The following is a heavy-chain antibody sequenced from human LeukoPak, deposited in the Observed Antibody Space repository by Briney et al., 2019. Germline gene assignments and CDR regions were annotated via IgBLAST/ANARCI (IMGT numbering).Heavy chain of an antibody. V-gene: IGHV3-74*01. CDR2: IKTDGSII. Sequence: GGSLRLSCAASGFIFSNYWMHWVRQAPGKGLVWVSRIKTDGSIISYADSVKGRFTISRDNAENTLYLQMNSLGAEDTAVYYCARVAVSGPTGWFDSWGQGTLVIVSS. D-gene: IGHD2-8*02. CDR1: GFIFSNYW. J-gene: IGHJ5*01. CDR3: ARVAVSGPTGWFDS.